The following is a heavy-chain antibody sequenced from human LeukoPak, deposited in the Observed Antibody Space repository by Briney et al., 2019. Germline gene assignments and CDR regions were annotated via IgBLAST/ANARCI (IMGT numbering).Heavy chain of an antibody. J-gene: IGHJ3*01. V-gene: IGHV3-48*03. CDR2: ISRSGSTK. D-gene: IGHD3-22*01. CDR3: ARYHVNYDST. Sequence: GGSLRLSCAASGFTFSSYAMSWVRQAPGKGLEWVAYISRSGSTKYYAGSVKGRFTISRDNAKNSLYLQMNSLRVEDTAVYYCARYHVNYDSTWGQGTMVTVSS. CDR1: GFTFSSYA.